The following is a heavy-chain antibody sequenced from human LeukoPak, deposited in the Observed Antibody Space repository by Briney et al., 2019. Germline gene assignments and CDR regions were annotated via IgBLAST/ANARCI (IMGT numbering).Heavy chain of an antibody. CDR3: ARDISLFSTSTYGMDV. V-gene: IGHV1-46*01. J-gene: IGHJ6*02. CDR1: GYTFTSHY. CDR2: INPSGGST. D-gene: IGHD2-2*01. Sequence: ASVKVSCKASGYTFTSHYMHWVRQAPGQGLEWMGIINPSGGSTSYEQKFQGRVTMTRDTSTSTVYMELSSLRSEGTAVYYCARDISLFSTSTYGMDVWGQGTTVTVSS.